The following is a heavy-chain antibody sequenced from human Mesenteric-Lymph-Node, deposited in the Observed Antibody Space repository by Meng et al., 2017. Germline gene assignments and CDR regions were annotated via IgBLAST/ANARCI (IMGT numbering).Heavy chain of an antibody. CDR1: GGSISSGGYY. D-gene: IGHD3-10*01. J-gene: IGHJ3*02. CDR2: IYYSGST. CDR3: ARDAPRMVRGSKRDDAFDI. V-gene: IGHV4-31*03. Sequence: LRLSCTVSGGSISSGGYYWSWIRQHPGKGLEWIGYIYYSGSTYYNPSLKSRVTISVDTSKNQFSLKLSSVTAADTAVYYCARDAPRMVRGSKRDDAFDIWGQGTMVTVSS.